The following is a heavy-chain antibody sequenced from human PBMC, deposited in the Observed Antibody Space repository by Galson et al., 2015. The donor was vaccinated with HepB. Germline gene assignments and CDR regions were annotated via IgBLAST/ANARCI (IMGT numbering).Heavy chain of an antibody. D-gene: IGHD2-15*01. CDR1: GYTFTRYA. J-gene: IGHJ2*01. CDR2: INTNTGNP. CDR3: AKDAAAFAKDAAAFDL. V-gene: IGHV7-4-1*02. Sequence: SVKVSCKASGYTFTRYAMNWVRQAPGQGLEWMGWINTNTGNPTYGQGSTGRFVFSLDTSVSTAYLQINSLEPDDTAVYYCAKDAAAFAKDAAAFDLWGRGTLLTVSS.